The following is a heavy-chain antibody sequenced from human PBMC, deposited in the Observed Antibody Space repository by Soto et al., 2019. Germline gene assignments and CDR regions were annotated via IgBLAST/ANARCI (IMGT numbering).Heavy chain of an antibody. Sequence: GGSLRLSCAASGITFSKAWMNWVRQSPGKGLEWVGRIKSKSDGGTTDYAAPVKGRFTISRDDSENTLCLQMNSLKTEDTATYYCAHRQTPMVRGPFWFDPWGQGTLVTVSS. CDR1: GITFSKAW. V-gene: IGHV3-15*01. CDR3: AHRQTPMVRGPFWFDP. D-gene: IGHD3-10*01. J-gene: IGHJ5*02. CDR2: IKSKSDGGTT.